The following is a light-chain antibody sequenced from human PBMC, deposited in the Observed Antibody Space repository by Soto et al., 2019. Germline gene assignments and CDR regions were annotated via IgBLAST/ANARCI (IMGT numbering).Light chain of an antibody. CDR3: QQYHNFPT. V-gene: IGKV1-5*03. Sequence: DIQMTQSPSTLSASVGDRVTITCRASQSIRNWLAWYQQKPWKAPKVLIYEASRLQSGVPSRFSGSGSVTEFTLTINSLQPDDSATYYCQQYHNFPTFGPGTRVEIK. CDR2: EAS. CDR1: QSIRNW. J-gene: IGKJ3*01.